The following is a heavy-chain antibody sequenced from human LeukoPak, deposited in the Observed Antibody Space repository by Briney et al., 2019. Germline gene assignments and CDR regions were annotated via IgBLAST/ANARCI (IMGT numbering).Heavy chain of an antibody. Sequence: GGSLRLSCAASGFTFSSYAMSWVRQAPGKGLEWVSAISGSVGSTYYADSVKGRFTISRDNSKKKLYLQMNSLRAEDKAVYYCAKLAETAVLNRRLYWGQGTLVTVSS. J-gene: IGHJ4*02. CDR2: ISGSVGST. CDR1: GFTFSSYA. V-gene: IGHV3-23*01. D-gene: IGHD2-8*01. CDR3: AKLAETAVLNRRLY.